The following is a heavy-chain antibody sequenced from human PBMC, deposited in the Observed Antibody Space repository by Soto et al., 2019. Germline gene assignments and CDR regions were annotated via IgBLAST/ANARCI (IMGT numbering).Heavy chain of an antibody. D-gene: IGHD2-2*01. V-gene: IGHV1-24*01. CDR1: GYTLTELS. J-gene: IGHJ5*02. CDR3: ATVRWXCSSTSCYWPRGNWFDP. Sequence: ASVKVSCKVSGYTLTELSMHWVRQAPGKGLEWMGGFDPEDGETIYAQKFQGRVTMTEDTSTDTAYMELSSLRSEDTAVYYCATVRWXCSSTSCYWPRGNWFDPWGQGTLVTVSS. CDR2: FDPEDGET.